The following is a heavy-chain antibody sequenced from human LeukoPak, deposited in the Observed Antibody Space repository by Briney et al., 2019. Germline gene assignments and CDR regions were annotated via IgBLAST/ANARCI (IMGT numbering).Heavy chain of an antibody. CDR1: GFTFSSYW. Sequence: SGGSLRLSCAASGFTFSSYWMSWVRQAPGKGLEWVADIKQDGSEKHYVDSVKGRFTVSRDNAKNSLYLQMSSLRAEDTAVSYCARASVIYGYWGQGTLVPVSS. J-gene: IGHJ1*01. V-gene: IGHV3-7*01. CDR3: ARASVIYGY. CDR2: IKQDGSEK. D-gene: IGHD2-21*01.